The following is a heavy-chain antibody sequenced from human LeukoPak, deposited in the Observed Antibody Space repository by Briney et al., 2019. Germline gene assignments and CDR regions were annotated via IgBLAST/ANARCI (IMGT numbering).Heavy chain of an antibody. D-gene: IGHD3-16*01. CDR1: GGSISSSSYY. J-gene: IGHJ6*03. Sequence: SETLSLTCTVSGGSISSSSYYWGWLRQPQGKRLEWIGSIYYSGSSYYTPSLKSRVTISVDTSKNQVSLMLSSVTAADAAVYYCARHGDYYYYMDVWGKGTTVTVSS. CDR3: ARHGDYYYYMDV. V-gene: IGHV4-39*01. CDR2: IYYSGSS.